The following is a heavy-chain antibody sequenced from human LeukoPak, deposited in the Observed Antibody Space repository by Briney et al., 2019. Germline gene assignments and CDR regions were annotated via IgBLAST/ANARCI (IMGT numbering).Heavy chain of an antibody. CDR2: INHSGST. CDR3: ARDLNTAMGSHFDY. V-gene: IGHV4-34*01. Sequence: PSETLSLTCAVYGGSFSGYYWSWIRQPPGKGLEWIGEINHSGSTNYNPSLKSRVTISVDTSKNQFSLKLSSVTPEDTAVYYCARDLNTAMGSHFDYWGQGTLVTVSS. CDR1: GGSFSGYY. D-gene: IGHD5-18*01. J-gene: IGHJ4*02.